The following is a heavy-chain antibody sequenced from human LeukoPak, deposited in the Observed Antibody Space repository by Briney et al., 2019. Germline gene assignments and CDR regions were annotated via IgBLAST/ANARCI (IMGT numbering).Heavy chain of an antibody. V-gene: IGHV4-34*01. CDR2: INHSGST. CDR3: ARRGGGNSADYYFDY. J-gene: IGHJ4*02. Sequence: SETLSLTCTVSGGSISSYYWSWIRQPPGKGLEWIGEINHSGSTNYNPSLKSRVTISVDTSKNQFSLKLSSVTAADTAVYYCARRGGGNSADYYFDYWGQGTLVTVSS. D-gene: IGHD3-10*01. CDR1: GGSISSYY.